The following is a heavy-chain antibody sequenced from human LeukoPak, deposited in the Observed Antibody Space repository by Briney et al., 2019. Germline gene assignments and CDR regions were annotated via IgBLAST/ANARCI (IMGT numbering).Heavy chain of an antibody. D-gene: IGHD2-15*01. J-gene: IGHJ4*02. CDR1: GGTFSSYT. V-gene: IGHV1-69*16. Sequence: SVKVSCKASGGTFSSYTISWVRQAPGQGLEWMGRIIPILGIANYAQKFQGRVTITTDESTSTAYMELSSLRSEDTAVYYCAREGYCSGGSCYDYWGQGTLVTVSS. CDR3: AREGYCSGGSCYDY. CDR2: IIPILGIA.